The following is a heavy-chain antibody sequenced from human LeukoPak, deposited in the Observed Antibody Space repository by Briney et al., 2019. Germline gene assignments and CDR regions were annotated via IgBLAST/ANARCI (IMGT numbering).Heavy chain of an antibody. CDR2: IRSKANSYAT. CDR1: GFTFSGSA. J-gene: IGHJ6*03. D-gene: IGHD2-15*01. V-gene: IGHV3-73*01. CDR3: TRQLPVAATPDYYYYMDV. Sequence: GGSLRLSCAASGFTFSGSAMHWVRQASGKGLEWVGRIRSKANSYATAYAASVKGRFTISRDDSKNTAYLQMNSLKTEDTAVYYCTRQLPVAATPDYYYYMDVWGKGTTVTVSS.